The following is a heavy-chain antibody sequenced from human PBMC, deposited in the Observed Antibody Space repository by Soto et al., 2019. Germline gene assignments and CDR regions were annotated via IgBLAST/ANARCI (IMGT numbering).Heavy chain of an antibody. CDR2: ISAYDGYT. CDR1: GYTFTSYG. CDR3: ARGGFYDSSGARNYYYYGMNV. J-gene: IGHJ6*02. D-gene: IGHD3-22*01. Sequence: QVQLVQSGAEVKKPGASVKVSCKASGYTFTSYGINWVRQAPGQGLEWLGWISAYDGYTNYAHILQGRVSMTTDTSTKTAYMELRSLRSDDTAMYYCARGGFYDSSGARNYYYYGMNVWGQGTTVTVSS. V-gene: IGHV1-18*01.